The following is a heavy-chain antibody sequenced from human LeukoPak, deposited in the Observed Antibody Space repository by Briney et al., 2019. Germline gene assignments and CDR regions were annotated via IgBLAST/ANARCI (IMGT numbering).Heavy chain of an antibody. D-gene: IGHD3-22*01. CDR1: GYTFTSYY. J-gene: IGHJ4*02. CDR3: AREYDSSGYLRIGFDY. CDR2: INPSGGST. Sequence: GASVKVSCEASGYTFTSYYMHWVRQAPGQGLEWMGIINPSGGSTSYAQKFQGRVTMTRDTSTSTVYMELSSLRSEDTAVYYCAREYDSSGYLRIGFDYWGQGTLVTVSS. V-gene: IGHV1-46*01.